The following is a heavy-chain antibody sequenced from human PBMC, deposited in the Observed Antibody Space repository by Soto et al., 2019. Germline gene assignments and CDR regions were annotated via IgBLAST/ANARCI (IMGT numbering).Heavy chain of an antibody. D-gene: IGHD6-19*01. J-gene: IGHJ4*02. V-gene: IGHV1-46*01. CDR2: INPSGGST. CDR3: ARAETSSGSRGYFDY. CDR1: GYTFTSYY. Sequence: ASVKVSCKASGYTFTSYYMHWVRQAPGQGLEWMGIINPSGGSTSYAQKFQGRVTMTRDTSTSTVYMELSSLRSEDTAVYYCARAETSSGSRGYFDYWGQGTLVTSPQ.